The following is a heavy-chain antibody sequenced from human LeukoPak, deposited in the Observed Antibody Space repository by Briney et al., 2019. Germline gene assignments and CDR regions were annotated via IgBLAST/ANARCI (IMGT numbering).Heavy chain of an antibody. CDR3: ARSPGKWLVRFDY. V-gene: IGHV4-34*01. CDR1: GGSFSGYY. J-gene: IGHJ4*02. CDR2: INHGGST. D-gene: IGHD6-19*01. Sequence: SETLSLTCAVYGGSFSGYYWSWIRQPPGKGLEWIGEINHGGSTNYNPSLKSRVTISVDTSKNQFSLKLSSVTAADTAVYYCARSPGKWLVRFDYWGQGTLVTVSS.